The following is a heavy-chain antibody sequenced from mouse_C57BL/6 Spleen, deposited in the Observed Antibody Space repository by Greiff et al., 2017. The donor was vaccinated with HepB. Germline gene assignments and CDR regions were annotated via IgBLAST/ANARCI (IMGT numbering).Heavy chain of an antibody. V-gene: IGHV1-15*01. D-gene: IGHD1-1*01. Sequence: VQLQQSGAELVRPGASVTLSCKASGYTFTDYEMHWVKQTPVHGLEWIGAIDPETGGTAYNQKFKGKALLTADKSSSTAYMELRSLTSEDSAVYYCTRGHYYGSSTGYFDVWGTGTPVTVSS. CDR3: TRGHYYGSSTGYFDV. J-gene: IGHJ1*03. CDR2: IDPETGGT. CDR1: GYTFTDYE.